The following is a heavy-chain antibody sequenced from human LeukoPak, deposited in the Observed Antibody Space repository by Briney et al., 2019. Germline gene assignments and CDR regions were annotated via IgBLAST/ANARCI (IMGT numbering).Heavy chain of an antibody. J-gene: IGHJ5*02. CDR1: GYTFTSYG. D-gene: IGHD4-23*01. CDR2: ISAYNGNT. CDR3: ARDNSIHERGWWFDP. V-gene: IGHV1-18*01. Sequence: TSVKVSCKASGYTFTSYGISWVRQAPGQGLEWMGWISAYNGNTNYAQKLQGRVTMTTDTSTSTAYMELRSLRSDDTAVYYCARDNSIHERGWWFDPWGQGTLVTVSS.